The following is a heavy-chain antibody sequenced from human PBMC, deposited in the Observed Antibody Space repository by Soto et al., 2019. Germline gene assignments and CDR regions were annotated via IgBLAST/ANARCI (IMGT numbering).Heavy chain of an antibody. V-gene: IGHV1-2*02. Sequence: HEHLVQSGAEVKRPGASLKVSCKASGYSFTGYYIHWVRQAPGQGLEWMGWINPDSGATNYAQNFQGRVTLTSDTSISTASMALTSLTSADTAVYYCARGDYGTGGYPFPYFDSWGQGTLVIVSS. D-gene: IGHD2-8*02. CDR1: GYSFTGYY. J-gene: IGHJ4*02. CDR2: INPDSGAT. CDR3: ARGDYGTGGYPFPYFDS.